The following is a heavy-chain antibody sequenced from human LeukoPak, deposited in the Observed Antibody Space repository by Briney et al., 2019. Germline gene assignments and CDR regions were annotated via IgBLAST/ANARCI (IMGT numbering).Heavy chain of an antibody. J-gene: IGHJ6*02. D-gene: IGHD6-25*01. V-gene: IGHV3-30*02. CDR1: GFTFSSYG. CDR3: AKDGRGVRTMAATYYYYYGMDV. Sequence: GGSLRLSCAASGFTFSSYGMHWVRQSPGKGREWVAFIRYDGSNKYYADSVKGRFTISRDNSKITMYLQKNSLRAEDTAVYYCAKDGRGVRTMAATYYYYYGMDVWGQGTTVTVSS. CDR2: IRYDGSNK.